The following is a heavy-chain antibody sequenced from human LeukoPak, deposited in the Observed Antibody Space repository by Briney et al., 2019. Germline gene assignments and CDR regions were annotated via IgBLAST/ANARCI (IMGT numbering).Heavy chain of an antibody. CDR3: ARNSGCYPDY. CDR1: GFTFSNYG. V-gene: IGHV3-33*01. CDR2: IWSDGSNK. Sequence: GGSLRLSCAASGFTFSNYGMHWVRQAPGKGQKWVAVIWSDGSNKYYTDSVKGRFSIFRDNSKNTLYLQMNSLRAEDTAVYYCARNSGCYPDYWGQGTLVTVSS. J-gene: IGHJ4*02. D-gene: IGHD6-19*01.